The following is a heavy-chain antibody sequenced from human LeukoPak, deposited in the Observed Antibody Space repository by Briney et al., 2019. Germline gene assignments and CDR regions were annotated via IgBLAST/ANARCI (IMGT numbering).Heavy chain of an antibody. Sequence: SQTLSLTCAISGDSVSSNSAAWNWIRQSPSRGLEWLGRTYYRSKWYNDYAVSVKSRITINPDTSKNQFSLQLNSVTPEDTAVYYCARGWFGEIKPGEYYYGMDVWGQGTTVTVSS. V-gene: IGHV6-1*01. D-gene: IGHD3-10*01. J-gene: IGHJ6*02. CDR1: GDSVSSNSAA. CDR2: TYYRSKWYN. CDR3: ARGWFGEIKPGEYYYGMDV.